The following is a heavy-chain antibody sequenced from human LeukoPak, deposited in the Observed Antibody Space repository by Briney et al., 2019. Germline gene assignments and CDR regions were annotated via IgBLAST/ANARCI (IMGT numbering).Heavy chain of an antibody. Sequence: GGSLRLSCTASAFTFTSYGMHWVRQAPGKGLEWVAFIRHDGTNTYYVDSVKGRFTISRDNSKNTPYLQMNSLRPDDPSVYYCAKPSSISIFGVENNYFDPWGQGTLVSVSS. V-gene: IGHV3-30*02. D-gene: IGHD3-3*01. CDR1: AFTFTSYG. J-gene: IGHJ5*02. CDR2: IRHDGTNT. CDR3: AKPSSISIFGVENNYFDP.